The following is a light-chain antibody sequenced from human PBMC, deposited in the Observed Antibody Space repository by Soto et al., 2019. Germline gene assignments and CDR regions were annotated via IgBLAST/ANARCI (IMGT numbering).Light chain of an antibody. J-gene: IGLJ1*01. Sequence: QSVLSQPASVSASPGQSITISCSGTSSDVGDNNYVSWYQQHPGKAPKLIIYEVNNRPSGVSNRFSGSKSGNTASLSISGLQAEDEADYYCGSFTSTSTPYVFGAGTKVTVL. CDR2: EVN. V-gene: IGLV2-14*01. CDR1: SSDVGDNNY. CDR3: GSFTSTSTPYV.